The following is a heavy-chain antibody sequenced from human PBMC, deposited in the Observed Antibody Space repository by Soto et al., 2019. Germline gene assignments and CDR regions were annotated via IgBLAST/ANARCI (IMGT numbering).Heavy chain of an antibody. J-gene: IGHJ4*02. Sequence: WSLRLSCSASGFTFSSYAMHWFRQAPGKVLEYVSAISSNGGSTYYADSVKGRFTISRDNSKNTLYLQMSSLRAEDTAVYYCVKWSANTLRITIFGVATGPYFFDYCGQGTPVTFPS. D-gene: IGHD3-3*01. CDR3: VKWSANTLRITIFGVATGPYFFDY. V-gene: IGHV3-64D*06. CDR2: ISSNGGST. CDR1: GFTFSSYA.